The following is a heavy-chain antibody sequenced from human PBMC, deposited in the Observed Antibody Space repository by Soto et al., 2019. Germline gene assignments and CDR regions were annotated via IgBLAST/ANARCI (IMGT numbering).Heavy chain of an antibody. CDR1: GYPFSTYA. V-gene: IGHV1-18*04. D-gene: IGHD6-19*01. CDR3: ARTIAVAGIGYYFDY. Sequence: QVQLVQSGADVKKPGASVKVSCEASGYPFSTYAISWVRQPPGQGLEWLGRISTDSGNTNYAQILQGRVTLTTDTSTTTAFMELRSLRSDDTAVYYCARTIAVAGIGYYFDYWGQGTLVTVSS. J-gene: IGHJ4*02. CDR2: ISTDSGNT.